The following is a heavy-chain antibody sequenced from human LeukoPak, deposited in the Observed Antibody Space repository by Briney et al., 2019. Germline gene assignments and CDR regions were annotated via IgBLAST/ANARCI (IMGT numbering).Heavy chain of an antibody. CDR3: ASIPGASTSWFHFDN. CDR2: LYSPGIT. J-gene: IGHJ4*02. D-gene: IGHD2-2*01. V-gene: IGHV4-39*01. CDR1: GGSVSSSNYH. Sequence: WEPLSLTCTVLGGSVSSSNYHGAWIRQSPGMGLEWIGTLYSPGITSQNPAASLKSRVPLAVEAPRNQFSPEWRSLTPADTAIFSCASIPGASTSWFHFDNWGQGTLVTVSS.